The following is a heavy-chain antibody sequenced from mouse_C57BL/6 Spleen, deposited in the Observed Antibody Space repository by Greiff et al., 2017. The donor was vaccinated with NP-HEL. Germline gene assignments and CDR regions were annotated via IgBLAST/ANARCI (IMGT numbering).Heavy chain of an antibody. Sequence: VQLQQSGPGLVQPSQSLSITCTVSGFSLTSYGVHWVRQSPGKGLEWLGVIWRGGSTDYNAACMSRLSITKDNSKSQVFFKMNSLQADDTAIYYCAKKGTGYYAMDYWGQGTSVTVSS. CDR1: GFSLTSYG. J-gene: IGHJ4*01. D-gene: IGHD3-3*01. V-gene: IGHV2-5*01. CDR2: IWRGGST. CDR3: AKKGTGYYAMDY.